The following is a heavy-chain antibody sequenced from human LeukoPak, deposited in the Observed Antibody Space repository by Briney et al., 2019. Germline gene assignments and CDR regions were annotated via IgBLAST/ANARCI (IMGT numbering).Heavy chain of an antibody. CDR2: ITSGVGIT. CDR3: AKGDYYDFDY. D-gene: IGHD3-10*01. V-gene: IGHV3-23*01. J-gene: IGHJ4*02. Sequence: PGGSLRLSCAASGFTFSNYGMNWVRQAPGKGLEWVLIITSGVGITYYADSVKGRFTISRDNSKNTLYLQMNSLRAEDTAVYYCAKGDYYDFDYWGQGTLVTVSS. CDR1: GFTFSNYG.